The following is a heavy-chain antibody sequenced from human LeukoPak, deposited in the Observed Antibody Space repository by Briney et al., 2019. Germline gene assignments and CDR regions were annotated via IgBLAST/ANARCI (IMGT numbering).Heavy chain of an antibody. CDR2: INPNSGGT. J-gene: IGHJ4*02. CDR3: ARDIVVVPAAPRGCDY. Sequence: ASVKVSCKASGYTFTGYYMHWVRQAPGQGLEWMGWINPNSGGTNYAQKFQGRVTMTRDTSIRTAYMELSRLRSDDTAIYHCARDIVVVPAAPRGCDYWGQGTLVTVSS. CDR1: GYTFTGYY. D-gene: IGHD2-2*01. V-gene: IGHV1-2*02.